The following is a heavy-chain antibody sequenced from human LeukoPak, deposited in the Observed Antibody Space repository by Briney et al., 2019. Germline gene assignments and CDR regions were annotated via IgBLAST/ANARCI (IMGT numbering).Heavy chain of an antibody. J-gene: IGHJ6*02. V-gene: IGHV1-2*02. CDR2: INPNSGGT. CDR1: GYTFTGYY. CDR3: ARDSSSLVYYGMDV. Sequence: GASVKVSCKASGYTFTGYYMHWVRQAPGQGLKWMGWINPNSGGTNYAQKFQGRVTMTRDTSISTAYMELSRLRSDDTAVYYCARDSSSLVYYGMDVWGQGTTVTVSS. D-gene: IGHD6-13*01.